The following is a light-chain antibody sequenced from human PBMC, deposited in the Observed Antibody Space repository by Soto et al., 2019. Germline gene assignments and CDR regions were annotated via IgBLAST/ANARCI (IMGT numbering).Light chain of an antibody. J-gene: IGLJ1*01. CDR1: SSNIGINT. CDR3: ATWDDSLGVHV. Sequence: QSVLTQPPSASGTPGQTITISCSGGSSNIGINTVSWYEHLPGTTPRLLIYGNNQRPSGVSDRFSGSKSGTSASLAISGLQSEDEAHYYCATWDDSLGVHVFGTGTKLTVL. CDR2: GNN. V-gene: IGLV1-44*01.